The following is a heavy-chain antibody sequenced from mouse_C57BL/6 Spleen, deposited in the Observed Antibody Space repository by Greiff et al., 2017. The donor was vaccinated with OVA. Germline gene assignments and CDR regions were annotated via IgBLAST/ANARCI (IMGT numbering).Heavy chain of an antibody. V-gene: IGHV1-69*01. CDR2: IDPSDSYT. J-gene: IGHJ2*01. CDR1: GYTFTSYW. CDR3: ARRDGNYPIDY. D-gene: IGHD2-1*01. Sequence: QVQLQQPGAELVMPGASVKLSCKASGYTFTSYWMHWVKQRPGQGLEWIGEIDPSDSYTNYNGKFKGKATLTADKSSSTAYMQLSSLTSEDSAVYFCARRDGNYPIDYWGQGTTLTVSS.